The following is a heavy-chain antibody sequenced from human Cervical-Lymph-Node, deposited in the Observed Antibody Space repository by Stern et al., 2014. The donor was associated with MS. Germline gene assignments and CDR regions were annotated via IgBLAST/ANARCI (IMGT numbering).Heavy chain of an antibody. D-gene: IGHD2-21*02. V-gene: IGHV1-69*01. CDR2: IIPLFGAA. CDR1: GDTFSDHS. Sequence: VQLVQSGAEVKRPGSSVTVSCKSSGDTFSDHSISWLRRAPGHGLAWVGGIIPLFGAADYAQMVQGRVTITADESTTTSYMELSSLRSEDTAMYYCARGAYCGGDCYWGWFDSWGQGTLVTVSS. CDR3: ARGAYCGGDCYWGWFDS. J-gene: IGHJ5*01.